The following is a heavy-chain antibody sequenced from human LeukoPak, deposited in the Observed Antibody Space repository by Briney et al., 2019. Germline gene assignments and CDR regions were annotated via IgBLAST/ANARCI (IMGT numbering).Heavy chain of an antibody. CDR3: ARATARQGIAARPSYYYYMDV. V-gene: IGHV4-34*01. Sequence: SETLSLTCAVYGGSFSGYYWSWIRQPPGKGLEWIGEINHSGSTNYNPSLKSRVTISVDTSKNQFSLQLNSVTPEDTAVYYCARATARQGIAARPSYYYYMDVWGKGTTVTVSS. D-gene: IGHD6-6*01. CDR1: GGSFSGYY. J-gene: IGHJ6*03. CDR2: INHSGST.